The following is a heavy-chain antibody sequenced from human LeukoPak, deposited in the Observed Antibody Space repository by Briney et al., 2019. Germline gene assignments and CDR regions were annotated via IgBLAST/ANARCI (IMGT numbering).Heavy chain of an antibody. CDR2: INGGGGRT. CDR1: GFTFSSYA. D-gene: IGHD6-13*01. V-gene: IGHV3-23*01. J-gene: IGHJ4*02. CDR3: AKGGIAAPFGY. Sequence: GGSLRLSCAASGFTFSSYAMGWVHQAPGKGLEWVSAINGGGGRTYYADSVKGRFTISRDNSKNTLYLQMNSLRAEDTAVYYCAKGGIAAPFGYWGQGTLVTVSS.